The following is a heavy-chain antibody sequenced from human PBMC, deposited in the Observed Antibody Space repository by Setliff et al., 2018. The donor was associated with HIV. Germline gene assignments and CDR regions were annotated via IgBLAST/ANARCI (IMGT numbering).Heavy chain of an antibody. Sequence: SETLSLNCAVSGGSIGTTTYYWGWIRQPPGKGLEWIGSIYYNGITYYNPSLRGRFTISVDTSKNQFSLKVNSVTAADTAVYYCARRIFHSSFPSFDSWGQGTLVTVSS. CDR1: GGSIGTTTYY. V-gene: IGHV4-39*01. CDR2: IYYNGIT. J-gene: IGHJ4*02. D-gene: IGHD2-15*01. CDR3: ARRIFHSSFPSFDS.